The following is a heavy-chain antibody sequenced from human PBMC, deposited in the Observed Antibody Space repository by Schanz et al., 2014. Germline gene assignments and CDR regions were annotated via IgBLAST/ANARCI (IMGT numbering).Heavy chain of an antibody. CDR3: ARDRGYCSGGSCLTFDY. Sequence: VHLVESGGGLVKRGGSLRLSCVASGFTFSSYGMHWVRQAPGKGLEWVAVIWYDENNKYYADSVKGRFTISRDNSKNTLYLQMNTLRAEDTAVYYCARDRGYCSGGSCLTFDYWGQGTLVTVSS. J-gene: IGHJ4*02. D-gene: IGHD2-15*01. CDR2: IWYDENNK. V-gene: IGHV3-33*01. CDR1: GFTFSSYG.